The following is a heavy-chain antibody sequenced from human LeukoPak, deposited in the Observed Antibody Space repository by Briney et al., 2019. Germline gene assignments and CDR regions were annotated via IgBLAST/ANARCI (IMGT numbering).Heavy chain of an antibody. D-gene: IGHD3-9*01. J-gene: IGHJ6*03. CDR3: AKGVKVPLLRYFSYYMDV. CDR2: MRYDGSNR. CDR1: GFTFSSYG. V-gene: IGHV3-30*02. Sequence: GGSLRLSCAASGFTFSSYGMHWVRQAPGKGLEWVAFMRYDGSNRNYADSVKGRFTISRDNSKNTLYLQMNSLRAEDTAVYYCAKGVKVPLLRYFSYYMDVWGRGTTVTISS.